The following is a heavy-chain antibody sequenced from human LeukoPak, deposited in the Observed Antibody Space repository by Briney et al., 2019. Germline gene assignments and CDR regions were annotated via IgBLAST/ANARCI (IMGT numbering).Heavy chain of an antibody. CDR1: GYSFTNYW. CDR3: ARQQSPRYYYGSGGYYIDF. D-gene: IGHD3-10*01. J-gene: IGHJ4*02. CDR2: IYPGDSDT. V-gene: IGHV5-51*01. Sequence: GESLKISCKGSGYSFTNYWIGWVRQMPGKGLEWMGIIYPGDSDTTYSPSFQGQVTISADKSISTAYLQWSSLKASDTAIYYCARQQSPRYYYGSGGYYIDFWGQGTLVTVSS.